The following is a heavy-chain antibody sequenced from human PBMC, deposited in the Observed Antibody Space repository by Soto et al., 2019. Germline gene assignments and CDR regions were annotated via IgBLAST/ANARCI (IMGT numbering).Heavy chain of an antibody. CDR1: GCSFTSYW. CDR2: IYPGDSDT. Sequence: GESLMISCKGSGCSFTSYWIGLVRQMPGKGMEWMGIIYPGDSDTRYSPSFQGQLTISADKSISTAYLQWSSLKALDNAMYYCASIMYSSLFHYYYYCMDVWGKGTTVTVSS. CDR3: ASIMYSSLFHYYYYCMDV. J-gene: IGHJ6*04. V-gene: IGHV5-51*01. D-gene: IGHD6-6*01.